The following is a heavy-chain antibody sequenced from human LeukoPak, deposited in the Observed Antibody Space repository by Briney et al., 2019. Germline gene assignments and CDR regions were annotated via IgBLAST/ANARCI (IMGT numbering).Heavy chain of an antibody. CDR2: INHSGST. D-gene: IGHD3-16*01. J-gene: IGHJ1*01. Sequence: SETLSLTCAVYGGSFSGCYWSWIRQPPGKGLEWIGEINHSGSTNYNPSLKSRVTISVDTSKNQFSLKLSSVTAADTAVYYCARYDGGYYFQHWGQGTLVTVSS. V-gene: IGHV4-34*01. CDR1: GGSFSGCY. CDR3: ARYDGGYYFQH.